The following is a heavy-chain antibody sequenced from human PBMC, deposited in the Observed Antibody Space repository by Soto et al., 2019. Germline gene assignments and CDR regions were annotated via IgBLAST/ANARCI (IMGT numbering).Heavy chain of an antibody. CDR2: VGPNGAST. V-gene: IGHV3-23*01. CDR3: AKLNYYDSTGFFRHFDN. Sequence: GGSLRLSCVASGFTFGSYGMSWVRQTPGKGLEWVSSVGPNGASTRYAESVKGRFTISRDNLDNTLYLQMNSLRGGDTARYFCAKLNYYDSTGFFRHFDNWGQGTQVTVSS. CDR1: GFTFGSYG. J-gene: IGHJ4*02. D-gene: IGHD3-22*01.